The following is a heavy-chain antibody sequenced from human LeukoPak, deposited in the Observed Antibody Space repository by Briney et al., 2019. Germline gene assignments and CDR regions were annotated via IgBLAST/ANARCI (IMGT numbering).Heavy chain of an antibody. V-gene: IGHV3-33*01. J-gene: IGHJ2*01. CDR1: GFTFSSYG. D-gene: IGHD6-19*01. CDR2: IGYDGRNK. Sequence: GTSLRLSCAASGFTFSSYGMHWVRQAPGKGLEWVAVIGYDGRNKYYADSVKGRFIISRDNSKNTLYLQMNILRAEDTAVYYCARDMEQWLVQDWYFDLWGRGTLVTVSS. CDR3: ARDMEQWLVQDWYFDL.